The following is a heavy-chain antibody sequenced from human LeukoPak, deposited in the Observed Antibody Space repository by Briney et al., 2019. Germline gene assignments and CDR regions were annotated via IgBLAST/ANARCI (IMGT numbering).Heavy chain of an antibody. CDR3: ARQSSGGYGLGY. V-gene: IGHV1-2*02. CDR2: INPNSGGT. Sequence: ASVKDSCKASGYTFTGNYMHWVRQTPGQGLEGMGWINPNSGGTNYAQKFQGRVTMSRDPSISTAYMELSRVRSDDTALYCCARQSSGGYGLGYWGQGTLVTVSS. J-gene: IGHJ4*02. CDR1: GYTFTGNY. D-gene: IGHD5-12*01.